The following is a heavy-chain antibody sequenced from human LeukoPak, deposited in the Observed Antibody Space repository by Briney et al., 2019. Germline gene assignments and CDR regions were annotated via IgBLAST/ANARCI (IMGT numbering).Heavy chain of an antibody. CDR3: AVSYYYYYYGMGV. D-gene: IGHD5/OR15-5a*01. CDR1: GYTFTGYY. Sequence: ASVKVSCKASGYTFTGYYMHWVRQAPGQGLEWMGWINPNSGGTNYVQKFQGRVTMTRDTSISTAYMELSRLRSDDTAVYYCAVSYYYYYYGMGVWGQGTTVTVSS. CDR2: INPNSGGT. J-gene: IGHJ6*02. V-gene: IGHV1-2*02.